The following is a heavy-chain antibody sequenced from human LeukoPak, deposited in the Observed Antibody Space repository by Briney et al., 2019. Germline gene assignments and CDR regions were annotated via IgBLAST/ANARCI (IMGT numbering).Heavy chain of an antibody. Sequence: PGRSLRLSCAASGFTFSSYAMHWVRQAPGKGLEWVAVISYDGSNKYYADSVKGRFTISRDNSRNTLYLQMNSLRAEDTAVYYCARVGGNFLTFDYWGQGTLVTVSS. V-gene: IGHV3-30-3*01. CDR2: ISYDGSNK. D-gene: IGHD4-23*01. J-gene: IGHJ4*02. CDR1: GFTFSSYA. CDR3: ARVGGNFLTFDY.